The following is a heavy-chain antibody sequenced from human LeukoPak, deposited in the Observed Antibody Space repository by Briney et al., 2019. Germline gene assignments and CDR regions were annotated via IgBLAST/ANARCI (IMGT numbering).Heavy chain of an antibody. J-gene: IGHJ4*02. Sequence: GASVKVSCKASGYTFTNYDINWVRQATGQGLEWMGWMNPNSGNTGYAQNFQGRVTMTRNTSITTAYMELTTLESDDTAVYFCARGGRYCGGGSCARGLDFWGQGTLVSVSS. CDR2: MNPNSGNT. V-gene: IGHV1-8*01. CDR3: ARGGRYCGGGSCARGLDF. D-gene: IGHD2-15*01. CDR1: GYTFTNYD.